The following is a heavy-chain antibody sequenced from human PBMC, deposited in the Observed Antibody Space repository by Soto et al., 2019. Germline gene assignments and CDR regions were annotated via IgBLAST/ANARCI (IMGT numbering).Heavy chain of an antibody. CDR2: IIPIFGTA. V-gene: IGHV1-69*06. CDR3: ARDPPVVGSSWSDAFDI. Sequence: AASVKVSCKASGGTFSSYAISWVRQAPGQGLEWMGGIIPIFGTANYAQKFQGRVTITADKSTSTAYMELSSLRSEDTAVYYCARDPPVVGSSWSDAFDIWGQGTMVTVSS. CDR1: GGTFSSYA. J-gene: IGHJ3*02. D-gene: IGHD6-13*01.